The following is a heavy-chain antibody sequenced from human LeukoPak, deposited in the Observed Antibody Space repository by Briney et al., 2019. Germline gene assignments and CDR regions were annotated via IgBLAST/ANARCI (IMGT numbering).Heavy chain of an antibody. J-gene: IGHJ5*02. D-gene: IGHD6-19*01. CDR3: VRGGRSSSGLSPAWA. V-gene: IGHV3-23*01. CDR2: ISFGARAT. Sequence: PGGSLRLSCATSGFTLSGYAMTWIRQTPGKRLEWVASISFGARATDYADSVKGRFSISRDNSKNTVYLQLNGLRGDDTAMYYCVRGGRSSSGLSPAWAWGQGTLVTVSS. CDR1: GFTLSGYA.